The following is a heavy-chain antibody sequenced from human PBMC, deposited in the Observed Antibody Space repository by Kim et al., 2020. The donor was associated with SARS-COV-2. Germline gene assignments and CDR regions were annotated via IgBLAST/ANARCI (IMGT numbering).Heavy chain of an antibody. Sequence: DHGKARFTISRDTSKNSSYLQMNSLRAEDTAVYCCAKGAVALIFSYCGMDVWGQGTTVTVSS. D-gene: IGHD6-19*01. V-gene: IGHV3-23*01. J-gene: IGHJ6*02. CDR3: AKGAVALIFSYCGMDV.